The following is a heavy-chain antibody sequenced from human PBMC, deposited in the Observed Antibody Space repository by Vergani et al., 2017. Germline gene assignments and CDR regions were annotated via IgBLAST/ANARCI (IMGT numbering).Heavy chain of an antibody. V-gene: IGHV3-15*01. CDR2: IKSKSDGGTV. J-gene: IGHJ4*02. Sequence: QLVESGGGLVKPGGSLRLSCAASGFSFSDVWMRWVRQAPGKGLEWLGQIKSKSDGGTVDYAAPVKDRFIISRDNSKNTVYLQMNSLRTGDTAVYYCAKDGLAYGSGSWYYWGRGTLVTVSS. CDR1: GFSFSDVW. CDR3: AKDGLAYGSGSWYY. D-gene: IGHD3-10*01.